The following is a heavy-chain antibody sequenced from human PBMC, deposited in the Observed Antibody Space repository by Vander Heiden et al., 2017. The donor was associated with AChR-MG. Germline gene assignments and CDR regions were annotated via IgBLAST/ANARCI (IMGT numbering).Heavy chain of an antibody. D-gene: IGHD2-8*02. CDR1: GGSISSGSYY. CDR3: ARVCCPKDWCRDSYYYGMDV. Sequence: QVQLQESGPGLVKPSQTLSLTRTVSGGSISSGSYYWGWIRQPAGKGLEWIGRIYTSGSTNYNPSLKSRVTISVDTSKNQFSLKLSSVTAADTAVYYCARVCCPKDWCRDSYYYGMDVWGQGTTVTVSS. V-gene: IGHV4-61*02. CDR2: IYTSGST. J-gene: IGHJ6*02.